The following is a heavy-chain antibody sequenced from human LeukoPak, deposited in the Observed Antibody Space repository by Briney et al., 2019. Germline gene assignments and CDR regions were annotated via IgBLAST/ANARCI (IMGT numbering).Heavy chain of an antibody. D-gene: IGHD3-10*01. CDR1: GGSISSYY. CDR3: ARDPGDNWFDP. V-gene: IGHV4-59*12. Sequence: SETLSLTCTVSGGSISSYYWSWIRQPPGKGLEWIGYIYYSGSTNYNPSLKSRVTISVDKSKNQFSLKLSSVTAADTAVYYCARDPGDNWFDPWGQGTLVTVSS. J-gene: IGHJ5*02. CDR2: IYYSGST.